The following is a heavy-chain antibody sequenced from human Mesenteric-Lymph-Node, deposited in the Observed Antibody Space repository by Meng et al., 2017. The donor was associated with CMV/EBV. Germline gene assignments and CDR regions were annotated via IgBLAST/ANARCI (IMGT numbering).Heavy chain of an antibody. J-gene: IGHJ6*02. D-gene: IGHD6-19*01. CDR3: ARGLYRSGISYYGMDV. Sequence: ASVKVSCKASGYTFTGYYMHWVRQAPGQGLEWMGWINPNSGGTNYAQKFQGRVTMTRDTSISTAYMELSRLRADDTAVYYCARGLYRSGISYYGMDVWGLGTTVTVSS. V-gene: IGHV1-2*02. CDR1: GYTFTGYY. CDR2: INPNSGGT.